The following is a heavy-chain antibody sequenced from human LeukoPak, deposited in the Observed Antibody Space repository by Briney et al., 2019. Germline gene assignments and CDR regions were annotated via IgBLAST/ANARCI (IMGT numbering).Heavy chain of an antibody. CDR2: IYPGDSDT. Sequence: GESLKISCKTSGYSFVSHWIVWVRQMPGKGLERLGIIYPGDSDTRYSPSFQGQVTISADKSISTAYLHWSSLRASDTAMYYCARRPSYDFWSGYYGVDGLDVWGQGTMVTVSS. D-gene: IGHD3-3*01. CDR1: GYSFVSHW. V-gene: IGHV5-51*01. J-gene: IGHJ3*01. CDR3: ARRPSYDFWSGYYGVDGLDV.